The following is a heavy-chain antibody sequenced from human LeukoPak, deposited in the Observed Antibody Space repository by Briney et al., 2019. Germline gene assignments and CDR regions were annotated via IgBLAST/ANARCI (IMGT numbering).Heavy chain of an antibody. CDR2: IYYSGST. Sequence: PSETLSLTCTVSGGSISSYYWSWIRQPPGKGLEWIGYIYYSGSTNYNPSLKSRVTISVDTSKNQFSLKLSSVTAADTAVYYCARVLGPTAPSAVQLWFLFDYRGQGTLVTVSS. CDR1: GGSISSYY. CDR3: ARVLGPTAPSAVQLWFLFDY. V-gene: IGHV4-59*08. J-gene: IGHJ4*02. D-gene: IGHD5-18*01.